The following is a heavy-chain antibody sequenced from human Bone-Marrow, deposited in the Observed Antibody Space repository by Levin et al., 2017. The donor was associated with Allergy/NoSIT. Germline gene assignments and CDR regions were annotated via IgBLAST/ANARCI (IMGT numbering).Heavy chain of an antibody. CDR3: ARLITILGGTSYYYGMDV. D-gene: IGHD3-10*01. Sequence: PSETLSLTCTVSGVSVSSPAYYWSWVRQAPGKGLEWIGYIYYSGNTYYNPSLKSRISLSVDTSKNQFSLNLKSVTAADTAVYFCARLITILGGTSYYYGMDVWGQGTTVTVSS. CDR2: IYYSGNT. V-gene: IGHV4-30-4*01. CDR1: GVSVSSPAYY. J-gene: IGHJ6*02.